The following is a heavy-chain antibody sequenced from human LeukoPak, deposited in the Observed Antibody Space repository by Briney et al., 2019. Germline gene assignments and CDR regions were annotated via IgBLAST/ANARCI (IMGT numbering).Heavy chain of an antibody. V-gene: IGHV3-23*01. CDR2: ISGSGGST. Sequence: GGSLRLSCAASGFTFDDYAMHWVRQAPGKGLEWVSGISGSGGSTYYADSVKGRFTISRDNSKNTLYLQMNSLRAEDTAVYYCAKDRWVVPAAMPELDYWGQGTLVTVSS. CDR3: AKDRWVVPAAMPELDY. D-gene: IGHD2-2*01. J-gene: IGHJ4*02. CDR1: GFTFDDYA.